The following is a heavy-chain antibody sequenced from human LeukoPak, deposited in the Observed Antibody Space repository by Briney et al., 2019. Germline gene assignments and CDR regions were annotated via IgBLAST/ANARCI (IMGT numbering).Heavy chain of an antibody. CDR3: ARKLLRLSGFDP. D-gene: IGHD2-15*01. CDR1: GGSFSGYY. CDR2: INHSGST. V-gene: IGHV4-34*01. J-gene: IGHJ5*02. Sequence: SETLSLTCAVYGGSFSGYYWGWIRQPPGKGLEWIGEINHSGSTNYNPSLKSRVTISVDTSKNQFSLKLSSVTAADTAVYYCARKLLRLSGFDPWGQGTLVTVSS.